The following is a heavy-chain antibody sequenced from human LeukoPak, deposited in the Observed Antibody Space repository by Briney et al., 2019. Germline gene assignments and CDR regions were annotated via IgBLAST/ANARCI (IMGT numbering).Heavy chain of an antibody. J-gene: IGHJ6*03. V-gene: IGHV1-18*01. CDR3: ASILGSSGWYYMDV. D-gene: IGHD6-19*01. CDR2: ISAYNGNT. CDR1: GYTFTSYG. Sequence: GASVKVSCKASGYTFTSYGISWVRQAPGQGLEWMGWISAYNGNTNYAQKLQGRVTMTTDTSTSTAYMELRSLRSDDTAVYYCASILGSSGWYYMDVWGKGTTVTVSS.